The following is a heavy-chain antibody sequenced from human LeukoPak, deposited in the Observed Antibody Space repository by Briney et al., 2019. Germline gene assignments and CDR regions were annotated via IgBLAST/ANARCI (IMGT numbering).Heavy chain of an antibody. V-gene: IGHV4-30-2*01. D-gene: IGHD3-10*01. CDR3: ARSPDTVVRGVISPSHCDY. CDR2: IYHSGST. CDR1: GGSISSGGYY. J-gene: IGHJ4*02. Sequence: SETLSLTCTVSGGSISSGGYYWSWIRQPPGKGLEWIGYIYHSGSTYYNPSLKSRVTISVDRSKNQFSLKLSSVTAADTAVYYCARSPDTVVRGVISPSHCDYWGQGTLVTVSS.